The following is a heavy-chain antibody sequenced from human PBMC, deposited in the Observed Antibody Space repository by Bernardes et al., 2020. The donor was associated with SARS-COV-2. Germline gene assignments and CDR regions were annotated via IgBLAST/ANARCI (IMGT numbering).Heavy chain of an antibody. CDR2: IYYSGST. CDR3: ASTPLMYYDFWSGSSDAFDI. D-gene: IGHD3-3*01. CDR1: GGSISSYY. V-gene: IGHV4-59*01. J-gene: IGHJ3*02. Sequence: SETLSLTCTVSGGSISSYYWSWIRQPPGKGLEWIGYIYYSGSTNYNPSLKSRVTISVDTSKNQFSLKLSSVTAADTAVYYCASTPLMYYDFWSGSSDAFDIWGQGTMVTVSS.